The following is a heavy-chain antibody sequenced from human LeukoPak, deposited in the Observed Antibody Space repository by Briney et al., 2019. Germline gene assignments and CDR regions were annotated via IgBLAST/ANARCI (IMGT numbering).Heavy chain of an antibody. CDR3: AKEGSNWGSAFDY. V-gene: IGHV3-30*02. CDR2: IRYDGSNK. CDR1: GFTFSSYG. D-gene: IGHD7-27*01. J-gene: IGHJ4*02. Sequence: GGSLRLSCAASGFTFSSYGMHWVRQAPGKGLEWVAFIRYDGSNKYYADSVKGRFTISRDNSKNTLYLQMNSLRAEDTAVCYCAKEGSNWGSAFDYWGQGTLVTVSS.